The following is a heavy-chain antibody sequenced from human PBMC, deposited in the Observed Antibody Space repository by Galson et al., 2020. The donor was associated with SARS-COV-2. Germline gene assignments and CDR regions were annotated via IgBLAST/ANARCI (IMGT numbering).Heavy chain of an antibody. D-gene: IGHD3-22*01. J-gene: IGHJ4*02. CDR1: GFTFSSYA. V-gene: IGHV3-30*04. CDR2: ISYDGSNK. Sequence: GGSLRLSCAASGFTFSSYAMHWVRQAPGTGLEWVAVISYDGSNKYYADSVKGRLTISRDNSKNTLYLQMNSLRAEDTAVYYCASEPYYDSSGYFHWGQGTLVTVSS. CDR3: ASEPYYDSSGYFH.